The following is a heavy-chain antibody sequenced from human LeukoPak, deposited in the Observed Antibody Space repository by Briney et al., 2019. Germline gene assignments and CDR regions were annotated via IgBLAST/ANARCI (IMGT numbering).Heavy chain of an antibody. V-gene: IGHV3-30*03. J-gene: IGHJ4*02. CDR1: GFTFSSYG. CDR2: ISYDGSNK. CDR3: ATNPHSTIV. Sequence: GGSLRLSCAASGFTFSSYGMHWVRQAPGKGLEWVAVISYDGSNKYYADSVKGRFTISRDNSKNTLYLQMNSLRAEDTAAYYCATNPHSTIVWGQGTLVTVSS. D-gene: IGHD3-10*01.